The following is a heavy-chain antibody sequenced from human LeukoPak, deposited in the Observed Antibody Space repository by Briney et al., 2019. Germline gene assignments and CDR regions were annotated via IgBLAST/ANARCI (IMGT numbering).Heavy chain of an antibody. Sequence: PGGSLRLSCAAPGFIFDNYAIHWVRQAPGKGLEWVSLISGDGGSTFYADSVRGRFTISRDNTRKSLSLQMSSLRSEDTALYYCARESETSGWYDYWGQGTLLTVSS. J-gene: IGHJ4*02. CDR3: ARESETSGWYDY. CDR1: GFIFDNYA. D-gene: IGHD6-19*01. V-gene: IGHV3-43*02. CDR2: ISGDGGST.